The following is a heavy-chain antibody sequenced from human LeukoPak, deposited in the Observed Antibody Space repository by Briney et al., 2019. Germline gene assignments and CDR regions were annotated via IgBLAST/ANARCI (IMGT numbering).Heavy chain of an antibody. J-gene: IGHJ4*02. Sequence: PSETLSLTCTVYSGSFLGYYWSWIRQPPGKGLEWIGEINHSGSTSYNPSLKSLLTISMDMSKNQFSLELSSVTAADTAIYYCAKCDLGGDCYSPDYWGQGTLVTVSS. V-gene: IGHV4-34*01. CDR2: INHSGST. CDR1: SGSFLGYY. D-gene: IGHD2-21*02. CDR3: AKCDLGGDCYSPDY.